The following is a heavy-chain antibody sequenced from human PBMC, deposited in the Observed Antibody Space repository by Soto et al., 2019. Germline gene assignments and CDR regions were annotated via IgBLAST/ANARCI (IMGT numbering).Heavy chain of an antibody. CDR3: ATSVQMATIPDL. J-gene: IGHJ5*02. D-gene: IGHD5-12*01. CDR1: GGSLSRIGYY. Sequence: SETLSLTCTVSGGSLSRIGYYWSWIRQHPAKGLEWVGYISNSGSTYYNPSLKSRVAMSIGTSKNHVSLTLTSLTAADTAIYYCATSVQMATIPDLWGRGTRVTVSS. V-gene: IGHV4-31*03. CDR2: ISNSGST.